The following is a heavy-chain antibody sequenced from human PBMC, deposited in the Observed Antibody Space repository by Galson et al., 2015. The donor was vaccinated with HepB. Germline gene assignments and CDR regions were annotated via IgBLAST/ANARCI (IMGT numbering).Heavy chain of an antibody. CDR1: GFTFSNYN. D-gene: IGHD3-22*01. CDR3: ARGGIPITMRGCFQD. Sequence: SLRLSCAASGFTFSNYNMNWVRQAPGKGLEWVSYISSSSGTIHYADSVKGRFTISRDNAKNSLYLQMNSLRDEDAAVYYCARGGIPITMRGCFQDWGQGTLVTV. V-gene: IGHV3-48*02. CDR2: ISSSSGTI. J-gene: IGHJ1*01.